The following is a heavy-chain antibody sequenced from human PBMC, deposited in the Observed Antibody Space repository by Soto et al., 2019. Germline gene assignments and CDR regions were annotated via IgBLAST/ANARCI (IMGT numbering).Heavy chain of an antibody. CDR1: GYTFTNYY. V-gene: IGHV1-46*01. CDR3: ARDGSSDWLTWLDP. Sequence: QVQLVQSGAEVKKPGASVKVSCKASGYTFTNYYMHWVRQAPGQGLEWMGLISPSGGATYAQEFQDRVTLTRDTSTSTAYMELSGLTSKDAAVYFCARDGSSDWLTWLDPWGQGTLVTVSS. CDR2: ISPSGGA. D-gene: IGHD3-9*01. J-gene: IGHJ5*02.